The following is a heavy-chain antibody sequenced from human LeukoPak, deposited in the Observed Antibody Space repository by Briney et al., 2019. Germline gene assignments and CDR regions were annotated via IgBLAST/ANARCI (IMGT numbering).Heavy chain of an antibody. J-gene: IGHJ4*02. CDR3: ARTYCSSTSCYFFSDY. CDR1: GGSFSGYY. D-gene: IGHD2-2*01. Sequence: PSETLSLTCAVYGGSFSGYYWSWIRQPPGKGLEWIGEINHSGSTNYNPSLKSRVTISVDTSKNQFSLKLSSVTAADTAVYYCARTYCSSTSCYFFSDYWGQGTLVTVSS. V-gene: IGHV4-34*01. CDR2: INHSGST.